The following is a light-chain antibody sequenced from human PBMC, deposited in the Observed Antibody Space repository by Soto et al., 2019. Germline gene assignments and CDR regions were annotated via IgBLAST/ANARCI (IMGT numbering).Light chain of an antibody. V-gene: IGKV1-39*01. J-gene: IGKJ1*01. CDR1: QSISTY. CDR3: QQTYSTPWT. CDR2: AAS. Sequence: DIQMTQLPASLSASVGDRVTITCRAGQSISTYLNWYQQKPGKAPKLLIYAASSLQSGVPSRFSGSGFGTDFTLTISSLQPEDFATYYCQQTYSTPWTFGQGTTVENK.